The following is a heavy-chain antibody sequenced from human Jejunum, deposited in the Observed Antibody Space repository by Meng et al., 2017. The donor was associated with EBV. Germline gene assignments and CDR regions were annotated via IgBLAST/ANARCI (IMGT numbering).Heavy chain of an antibody. CDR2: IYYSGSA. V-gene: IGHV4-30-2*01. CDR3: ARGAYFDY. Sequence: QVQLQEAGSGLVQPSETLSLTCAVSGGSISSGGYSWHWIRQPPGKGLQWIGYIYYSGSAFYNPSLKSRVTLSVDRSKNQFSLNLSSVTAADTAVYYCARGAYFDYWGQGTLVTGSS. J-gene: IGHJ4*02. CDR1: GGSISSGGYS.